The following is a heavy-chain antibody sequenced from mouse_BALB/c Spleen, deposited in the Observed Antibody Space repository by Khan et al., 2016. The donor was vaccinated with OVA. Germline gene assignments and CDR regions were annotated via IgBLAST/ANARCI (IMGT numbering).Heavy chain of an antibody. D-gene: IGHD4-1*01. Sequence: QVQLKQSGAELARPGASVKMSCKASGYTFTSYTIHWVKQRPGQGLEWIGYINPNSDYTNYNQKFKDKATLTADNSSSTAYMQMSSLTSEDSAVYYCSRSYTGYAMDYWGQGTSGTVCS. V-gene: IGHV1-4*01. CDR3: SRSYTGYAMDY. CDR1: GYTFTSYT. J-gene: IGHJ4*01. CDR2: INPNSDYT.